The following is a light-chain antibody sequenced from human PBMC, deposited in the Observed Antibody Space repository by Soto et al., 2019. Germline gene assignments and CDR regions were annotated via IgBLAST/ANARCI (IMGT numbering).Light chain of an antibody. CDR1: SSDVGSYNL. J-gene: IGLJ2*01. V-gene: IGLV2-23*02. CDR2: EVD. Sequence: QSALTQPASVSGSPGQSITISCTGTSSDVGSYNLVSWYQQHPGKAPKLMIYEVDKRPSGVSNRFSGSKSGNTASLTISGLQAEDEGYYYCCSYAGSSTQVFGGGTKLTVL. CDR3: CSYAGSSTQV.